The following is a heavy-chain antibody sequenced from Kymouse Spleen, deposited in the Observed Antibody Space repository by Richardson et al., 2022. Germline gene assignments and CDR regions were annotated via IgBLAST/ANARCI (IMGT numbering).Heavy chain of an antibody. J-gene: IGHJ4*02. V-gene: IGHV3-9*01. CDR3: AKDIGYSSSWSFDY. CDR2: ISWNSGSI. D-gene: IGHD6-13*01. CDR1: GFTFDDYA. Sequence: EVQLVESGGGLVQPGRSLRLSCAASGFTFDDYAMHWVRQAPGKGLEWVSGISWNSGSIGYADSVKGRFTISRDNAKNSLYLQMNSLRAEDTALYYCAKDIGYSSSWSFDYWGQGTLVTVSS.